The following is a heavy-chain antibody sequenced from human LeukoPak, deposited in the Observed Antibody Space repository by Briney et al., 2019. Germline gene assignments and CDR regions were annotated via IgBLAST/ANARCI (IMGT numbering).Heavy chain of an antibody. CDR3: AKALPSYCSSTSCYPQLFDY. V-gene: IGHV3-30*18. Sequence: PGRSLRLSCAASGFTFSSYGMHWVRQAPGKGLEWVAVISYDGSNKYYADSVKGRFTISRDNSKNTLYLQMNSLRAEDTAVYYCAKALPSYCSSTSCYPQLFDYWGQGTLVTVSS. J-gene: IGHJ4*02. CDR2: ISYDGSNK. D-gene: IGHD2-2*01. CDR1: GFTFSSYG.